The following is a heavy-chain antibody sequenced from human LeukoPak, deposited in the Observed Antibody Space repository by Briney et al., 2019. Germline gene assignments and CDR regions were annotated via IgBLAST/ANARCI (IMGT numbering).Heavy chain of an antibody. CDR3: ARVLGIAAADTFDY. J-gene: IGHJ4*02. V-gene: IGHV1-2*02. CDR2: INPNSGGT. Sequence: GASVEVSCKASGYTFTGYYMHWVRQAPGQGPEWMGWINPNSGGTNYAQKFQGRVTMTRDTSISTAYMELSRLRSDDTAVYYCARVLGIAAADTFDYWGQGTLVTVSS. D-gene: IGHD6-13*01. CDR1: GYTFTGYY.